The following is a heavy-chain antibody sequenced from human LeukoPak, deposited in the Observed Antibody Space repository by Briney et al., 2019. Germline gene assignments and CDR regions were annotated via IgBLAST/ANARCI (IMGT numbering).Heavy chain of an antibody. Sequence: PGGXXRLSCAASGFTFSSYGMHWVRQAPGKGPEGVAFIRYDGSKKYYAESVKGRLTIYRDNSKKTLYMEMKSLRAEDTAVYYCAKVSWGINAFDIWGQGTMVTVSS. D-gene: IGHD3-16*01. J-gene: IGHJ3*02. CDR1: GFTFSSYG. CDR2: IRYDGSKK. CDR3: AKVSWGINAFDI. V-gene: IGHV3-30*02.